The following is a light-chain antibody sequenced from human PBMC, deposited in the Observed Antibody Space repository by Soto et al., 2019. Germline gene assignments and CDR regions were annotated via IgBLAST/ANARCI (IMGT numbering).Light chain of an antibody. J-gene: IGLJ1*01. CDR2: EVT. CDR1: SSDIGSYDL. Sequence: QSVLTQAACVSGCPGQSITISCTGTSSDIGSYDLVSWYQQHPGTAPKLIIYEVTKRPSGVSTRFSGSKSGNTASLTISGLQAVDEADYYCCSFADFTYVFGTGTKVTVL. V-gene: IGLV2-23*02. CDR3: CSFADFTYV.